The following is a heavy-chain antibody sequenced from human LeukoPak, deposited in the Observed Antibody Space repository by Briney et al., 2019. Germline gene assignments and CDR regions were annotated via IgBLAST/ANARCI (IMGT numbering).Heavy chain of an antibody. Sequence: ASVKVSCKASGYTFTSYDINWVRQATGQGLEWMGWMNPNSGNTGYAQKFQGRFTMTRNTSISTAYMELSSLRSEDTAVYYCARVIWGPVDYYYMDVWGKGTTVTVSS. CDR2: MNPNSGNT. V-gene: IGHV1-8*01. CDR3: ARVIWGPVDYYYMDV. D-gene: IGHD3-16*01. J-gene: IGHJ6*03. CDR1: GYTFTSYD.